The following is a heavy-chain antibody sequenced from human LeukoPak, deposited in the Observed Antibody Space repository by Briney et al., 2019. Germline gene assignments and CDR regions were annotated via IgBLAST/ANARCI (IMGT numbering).Heavy chain of an antibody. Sequence: SETLSLTCTVSGGSISSSSYYWGWIRQPPGKGLEWIGSIYYSGSTYYNPSLKSRVTISVDTSKNQFSLKLSSVTAADTAVYYCARSHRGDYGLLDYWGQGTLVTASS. J-gene: IGHJ4*02. CDR3: ARSHRGDYGLLDY. CDR2: IYYSGST. D-gene: IGHD4-17*01. CDR1: GGSISSSSYY. V-gene: IGHV4-39*01.